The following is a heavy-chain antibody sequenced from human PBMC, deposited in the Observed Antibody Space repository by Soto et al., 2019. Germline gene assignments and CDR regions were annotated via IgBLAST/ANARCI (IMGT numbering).Heavy chain of an antibody. Sequence: QVQLQESGPGLVKTSQTLSLTCTVSGGSISSGDYYWSWIRQPPGKCLEWIGYIYYSGSTYYNPSLKSRVTISVDTSKNQFSLKLSSVTAADTAVYYCARGDGDYGGAFDYWGQGTLVTVSS. CDR1: GGSISSGDYY. CDR3: ARGDGDYGGAFDY. J-gene: IGHJ4*02. V-gene: IGHV4-30-4*01. CDR2: IYYSGST. D-gene: IGHD4-17*01.